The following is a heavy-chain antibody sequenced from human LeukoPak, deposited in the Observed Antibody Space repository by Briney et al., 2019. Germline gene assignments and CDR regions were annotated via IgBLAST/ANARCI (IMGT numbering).Heavy chain of an antibody. CDR2: ISAYNGNT. Sequence: GASVKVSCKASGYTFTSYGISWVRQAPGQGLEWMGWISAYNGNTNYAQKLQGRVTMTTDTSTSTAYMELRSLRSDDTAVYYCARDMVVVVAAPDAFDIWGQGTMVTVSS. J-gene: IGHJ3*02. CDR3: ARDMVVVVAAPDAFDI. V-gene: IGHV1-18*01. CDR1: GYTFTSYG. D-gene: IGHD2-15*01.